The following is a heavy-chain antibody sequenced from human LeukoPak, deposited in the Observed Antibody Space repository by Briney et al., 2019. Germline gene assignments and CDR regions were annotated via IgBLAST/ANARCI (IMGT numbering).Heavy chain of an antibody. CDR3: ARFGLLGAIAKDAFDI. J-gene: IGHJ3*02. CDR1: GGSISSGAYY. D-gene: IGHD1-26*01. V-gene: IGHV4-31*03. Sequence: PSETLSLTCTVSGGSISSGAYYWSWIRQYPGTGLEWVGYINYSGTIYYNPSLKSRVTISVDTSTNQFSLNLRSVTAADTAVYFCARFGLLGAIAKDAFDIWGQGTMVTVSS. CDR2: INYSGTI.